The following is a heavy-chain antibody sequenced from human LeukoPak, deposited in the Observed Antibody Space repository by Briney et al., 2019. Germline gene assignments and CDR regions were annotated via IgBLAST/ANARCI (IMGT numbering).Heavy chain of an antibody. D-gene: IGHD6-6*01. V-gene: IGHV1-18*01. CDR3: ATAVGSTGSIAARPGYYFDY. CDR2: ISAYNGNT. Sequence: ASVKVSCKASGYTFTSYGISWVRQAPGQGLEWMGWISAYNGNTNYAQRLQGRVTMTTDTSTSTAYMELSSLRSEDTAVYYCATAVGSTGSIAARPGYYFDYWGQGTLVTVSS. CDR1: GYTFTSYG. J-gene: IGHJ4*02.